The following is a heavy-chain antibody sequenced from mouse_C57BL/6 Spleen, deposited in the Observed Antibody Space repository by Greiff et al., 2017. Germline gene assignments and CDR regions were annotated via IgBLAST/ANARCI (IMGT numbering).Heavy chain of an antibody. Sequence: QVQLKQPGAELVKPGASVKLSCKASGYTFTSYWMHWVKQRPGQGLEWIGMIHPNSGSTNYNEQFKSKATLTVDKSSSTAYMLLSSLPSEDSAVXCGTRGDYCAMDYWGQGTSVTVSS. CDR3: TRGDYCAMDY. V-gene: IGHV1-64*01. CDR2: IHPNSGST. J-gene: IGHJ4*01. CDR1: GYTFTSYW.